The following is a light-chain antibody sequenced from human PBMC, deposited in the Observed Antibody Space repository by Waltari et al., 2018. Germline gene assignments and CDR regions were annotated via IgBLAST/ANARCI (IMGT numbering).Light chain of an antibody. Sequence: QSALTQPAPVSGSPGQSITISCTGTSSDIGGYNYVSWYQQHPAKAPKLMIFDVARWPSGVSNRFSGSKPGNTASLTISGIQAEYEADYYCASYTNTRTVVFGGGTKVTVL. CDR2: DVA. J-gene: IGLJ2*01. CDR3: ASYTNTRTVV. CDR1: SSDIGGYNY. V-gene: IGLV2-14*01.